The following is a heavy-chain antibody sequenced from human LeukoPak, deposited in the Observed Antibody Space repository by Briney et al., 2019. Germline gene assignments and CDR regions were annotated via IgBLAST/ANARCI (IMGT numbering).Heavy chain of an antibody. CDR2: IYYSGST. D-gene: IGHD6-13*01. CDR1: GGSISSYY. V-gene: IGHV4-59*01. Sequence: SETLSLTCTVSGGSISSYYWSWIRQPPGKGLEWIGYIYYSGSTNYNPSLKSRVTISVDTSKNQFSLKLSSVTAADTAVYYCARGMVAAAAPGDYWGQGTLVTVSS. CDR3: ARGMVAAAAPGDY. J-gene: IGHJ4*02.